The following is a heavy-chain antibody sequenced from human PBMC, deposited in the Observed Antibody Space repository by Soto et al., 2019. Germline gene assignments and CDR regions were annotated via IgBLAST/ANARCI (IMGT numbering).Heavy chain of an antibody. V-gene: IGHV4-39*01. CDR3: ARHHLTPGGQLWFGELLQRPNYYYYYYGMDV. CDR1: GGSISSSSYY. Sequence: QLQLQESGPGLVKPSETLSLTCTVSGGSISSSSYYWGWIRQPPGKGLEWIGSIYYSGSTYYNPSLKSRVTISVDTSKNQFSLKLSSVTAADTAVYYCARHHLTPGGQLWFGELLQRPNYYYYYYGMDVWGQGTTVTVSS. CDR2: IYYSGST. J-gene: IGHJ6*02. D-gene: IGHD3-10*01.